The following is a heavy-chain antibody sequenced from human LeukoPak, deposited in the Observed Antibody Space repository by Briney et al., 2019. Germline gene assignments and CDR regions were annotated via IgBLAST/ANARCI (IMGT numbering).Heavy chain of an antibody. CDR3: ARAPLRVRGVVALDV. CDR2: IYTSGST. Sequence: SETLSLTCAVYGGSFSGYYWSWIRQPAGKGLEWIGRIYTSGSTNYNPSLKSRVTMSVDTSKNQFSLKLSSVTAADTAVYYCARAPLRVRGVVALDVWGQGTTVTVSS. V-gene: IGHV4-59*10. J-gene: IGHJ6*02. CDR1: GGSFSGYY. D-gene: IGHD3-10*01.